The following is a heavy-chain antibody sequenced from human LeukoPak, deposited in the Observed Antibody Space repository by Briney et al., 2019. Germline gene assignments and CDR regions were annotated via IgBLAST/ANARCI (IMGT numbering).Heavy chain of an antibody. V-gene: IGHV3-23*01. CDR1: GFTFSSYA. Sequence: GGSLRLSCAASGFTFSSYAMSWVRQAPGNGLEWVSAISGSGGSTYYADSVKGRFTISRDNSENTLYLQMNSLRAEDTAVYYCAKGGRIMDDYWGQGTLVTVSS. CDR2: ISGSGGST. CDR3: AKGGRIMDDY. J-gene: IGHJ4*02. D-gene: IGHD3-16*01.